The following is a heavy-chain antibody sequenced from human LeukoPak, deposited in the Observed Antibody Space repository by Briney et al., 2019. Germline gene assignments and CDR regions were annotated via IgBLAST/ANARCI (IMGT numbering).Heavy chain of an antibody. CDR1: GGSFSGYY. D-gene: IGHD3-22*01. Sequence: PSETLSLTCAVYGGSFSGYYWSWIRQPPGKGLEWIGEINHSGSTNYNPSLKSRATISVDTSKNQFSLKLSSVTAADTAVYYCARAALYYYDSSGYYEYYGMDVWGQGTTVTVSS. J-gene: IGHJ6*02. CDR2: INHSGST. V-gene: IGHV4-34*01. CDR3: ARAALYYYDSSGYYEYYGMDV.